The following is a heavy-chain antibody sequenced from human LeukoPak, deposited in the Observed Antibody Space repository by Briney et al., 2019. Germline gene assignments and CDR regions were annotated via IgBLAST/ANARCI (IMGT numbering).Heavy chain of an antibody. CDR2: IWYDGSNK. CDR1: GFTFRNYG. J-gene: IGHJ4*02. Sequence: GGSLRLSCAASGFTFRNYGMNWVRQAPGKGLEWVTIIWYDGSNKYYADSVKGRFIISRDNSKNTLYLQMNSLRAEDTAVYYCAKKVGGYYTFDYWGQGTLVTVSS. V-gene: IGHV3-33*06. CDR3: AKKVGGYYTFDY. D-gene: IGHD3-22*01.